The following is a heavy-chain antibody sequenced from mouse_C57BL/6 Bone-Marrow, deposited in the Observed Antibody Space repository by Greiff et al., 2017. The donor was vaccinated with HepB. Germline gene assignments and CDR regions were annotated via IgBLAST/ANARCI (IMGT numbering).Heavy chain of an antibody. CDR2: ISSGSSTI. Sequence: EVQGVESGGGLVKPGGSLKLSCAASGFTFSDYGMHWVRQAPEKGLEWVAYISSGSSTIYYADTVKGRFTISRDNAKNTLFLQMTSLRSEDMAMYYCAQLRPYAMDYWGQGTSVTVSS. V-gene: IGHV5-17*01. D-gene: IGHD1-1*01. CDR1: GFTFSDYG. CDR3: AQLRPYAMDY. J-gene: IGHJ4*01.